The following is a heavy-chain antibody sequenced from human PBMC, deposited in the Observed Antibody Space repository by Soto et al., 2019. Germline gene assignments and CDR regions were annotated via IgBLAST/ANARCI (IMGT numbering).Heavy chain of an antibody. V-gene: IGHV1-8*01. Sequence: GASVKVSCKASGYTFTSYDINWVRQATGQGLEWMGWMNPNSGNTGYAQKFQGRVTMTRNTSISTAYMELSSLRSEDTAVYYCARGYGERGFDSSGWYGYWGQGTLVTVSS. CDR2: MNPNSGNT. CDR3: ARGYGERGFDSSGWYGY. CDR1: GYTFTSYD. D-gene: IGHD6-19*01. J-gene: IGHJ4*02.